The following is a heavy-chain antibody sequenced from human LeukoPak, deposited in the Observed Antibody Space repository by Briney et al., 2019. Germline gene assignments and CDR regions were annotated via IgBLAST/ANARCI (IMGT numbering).Heavy chain of an antibody. Sequence: SGTLSLTCGVSGGPIDITNYWSWVRQAPGKGLEWIGEISHDGTRNYNPSLRSRVTMSLDRANNQFSLSLTSVTAADTAVYYCTRENRPFCPFAYWGQGVLVTVSS. CDR3: TRENRPFCPFAY. D-gene: IGHD2/OR15-2a*01. CDR2: ISHDGTR. J-gene: IGHJ4*02. V-gene: IGHV4-4*02. CDR1: GGPIDITNY.